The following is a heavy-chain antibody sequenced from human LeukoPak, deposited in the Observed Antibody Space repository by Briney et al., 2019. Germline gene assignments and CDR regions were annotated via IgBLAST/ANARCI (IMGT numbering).Heavy chain of an antibody. CDR3: AKEMIVVVVAAQYGMDV. J-gene: IGHJ6*02. Sequence: PGGSLRLSCAASGFTFSSYGMHWVRQAPGKGLEWVAFIRYDGSNKYYADSVKGRFTISRDNSKNTLYLQMNSLRAEDTAVYYCAKEMIVVVVAAQYGMDVWGQGTTVTVSS. CDR2: IRYDGSNK. D-gene: IGHD2-15*01. V-gene: IGHV3-30*02. CDR1: GFTFSSYG.